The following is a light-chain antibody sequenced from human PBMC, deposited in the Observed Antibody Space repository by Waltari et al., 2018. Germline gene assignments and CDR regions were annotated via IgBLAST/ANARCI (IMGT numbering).Light chain of an antibody. J-gene: IGLJ2*01. CDR2: QDS. Sequence: SYELTQPPSVSVSPGQTASITCSGDKLGDKSACWYQQKPGQSPVLVIYQDSKRPSGIPERFSGSNSGNKATLTISGTQAMDEADYYCQAWDSSTAGVFGGGTKLTVL. CDR3: QAWDSSTAGV. CDR1: KLGDKS. V-gene: IGLV3-1*01.